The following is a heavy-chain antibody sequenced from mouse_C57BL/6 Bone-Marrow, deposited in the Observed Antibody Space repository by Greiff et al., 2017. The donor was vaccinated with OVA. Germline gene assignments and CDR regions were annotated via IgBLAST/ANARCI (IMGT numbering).Heavy chain of an antibody. CDR3: ARFGYDVVAYFYY. CDR1: GYSITSDYA. Sequence: DVQLQESGPGLVKPSQSLSLTCTVPGYSITSDYAWNWIRQFPGTKLEWMGYISYSGSTSYNPSLNRRISLTRDTSKNQFFLQLNSVTTEDTATYYCARFGYDVVAYFYYWGQGTTLTVSS. J-gene: IGHJ2*01. D-gene: IGHD2-14*01. CDR2: ISYSGST. V-gene: IGHV3-2*02.